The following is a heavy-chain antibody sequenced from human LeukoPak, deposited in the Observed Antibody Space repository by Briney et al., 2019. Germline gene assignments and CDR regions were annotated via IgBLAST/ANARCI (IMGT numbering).Heavy chain of an antibody. D-gene: IGHD6-13*01. CDR3: ARDSPPWIAAAGTDYYYGMDV. Sequence: SETLSLTCAVYGGSFSGYYWSWIRQPPGKGLEWIGEINHSGSTNYNPSLKSRVTISVDTSKNQFSLKLSSVTAADTAVYYCARDSPPWIAAAGTDYYYGMDVWGKGTTVTVSS. CDR1: GGSFSGYY. J-gene: IGHJ6*04. V-gene: IGHV4-34*01. CDR2: INHSGST.